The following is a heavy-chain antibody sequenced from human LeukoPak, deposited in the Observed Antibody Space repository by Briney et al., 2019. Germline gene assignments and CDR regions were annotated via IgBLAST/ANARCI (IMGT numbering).Heavy chain of an antibody. Sequence: ASVKVSCKASGYTFTGYYMHWVRQAPGQGLEWMGWINPNSGGTNYAQKFQGRVTMTRDTSISTAYMELSRLRSDDTAVYYCARGRALGSSSWNEYFQHWGQGTLVTVSS. J-gene: IGHJ1*01. D-gene: IGHD6-13*01. CDR1: GYTFTGYY. CDR2: INPNSGGT. CDR3: ARGRALGSSSWNEYFQH. V-gene: IGHV1-2*02.